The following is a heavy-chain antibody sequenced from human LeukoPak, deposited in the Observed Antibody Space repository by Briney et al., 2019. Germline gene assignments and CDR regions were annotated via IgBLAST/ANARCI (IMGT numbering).Heavy chain of an antibody. CDR1: GFTFGDYA. J-gene: IGHJ4*02. V-gene: IGHV3-9*01. D-gene: IGHD3-22*01. CDR3: AKVDHSSGYSDY. CDR2: ISWNSGSV. Sequence: PGRSLRLSCAASGFTFGDYAMHWVRQGLGKGLEWVSGISWNSGSVGYADSAKGRFTISRDNAKNSLYLQMNSLRPEDTALYYCAKVDHSSGYSDYWGQGTLVTVSS.